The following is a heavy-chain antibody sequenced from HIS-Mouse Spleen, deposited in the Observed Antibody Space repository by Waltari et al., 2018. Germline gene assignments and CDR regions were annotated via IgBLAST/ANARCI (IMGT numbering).Heavy chain of an antibody. CDR2: IKQDGSGK. D-gene: IGHD1-26*01. Sequence: EVQLVESGGGLVQPGGSLRLSCAASGFTFSSYWMSWVRQGPGKGLEWVANIKQDGSGKYYVDSVKGRFTISRDNAKNSLYLQMNSLRAEDTAVYYCAREGDSGSYFDYWGQGTLVTVSS. CDR1: GFTFSSYW. J-gene: IGHJ4*02. V-gene: IGHV3-7*01. CDR3: AREGDSGSYFDY.